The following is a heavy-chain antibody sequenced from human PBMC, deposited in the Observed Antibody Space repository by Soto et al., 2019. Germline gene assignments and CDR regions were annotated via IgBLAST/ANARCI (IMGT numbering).Heavy chain of an antibody. V-gene: IGHV3-74*01. CDR2: INGDGSST. J-gene: IGHJ1*01. CDR3: ARETQWYTQI. D-gene: IGHD2-8*01. Sequence: WLSXRLSCSSSVFTSSSFCIHLFRQAPGKGLLWVSRINGDGSSTSYADSVSGRFTISRDNAKNTMILQMNSLRVEDSAVYYCARETQWYTQIWGQGTLVTVYS. CDR1: VFTSSSFC.